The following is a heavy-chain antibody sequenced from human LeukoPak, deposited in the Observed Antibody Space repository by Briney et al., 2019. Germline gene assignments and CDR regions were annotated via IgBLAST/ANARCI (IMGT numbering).Heavy chain of an antibody. D-gene: IGHD3-16*02. CDR3: ATGSLRLGEFSLGY. V-gene: IGHV1-24*01. CDR2: FDPEDGET. CDR1: GYTLTELS. Sequence: ASVKVSYKVSGYTLTELSMHWVRQAPGKGLEWMGGFDPEDGETVYAQRFQGRVTMTEDTSTGTAYMELSSLRSEDTAVYYCATGSLRLGEFSLGYWGQGTLVTVSS. J-gene: IGHJ4*02.